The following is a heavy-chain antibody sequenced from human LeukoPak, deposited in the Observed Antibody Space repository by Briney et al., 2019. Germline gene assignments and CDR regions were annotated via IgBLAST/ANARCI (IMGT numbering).Heavy chain of an antibody. Sequence: PGGSLRLSCAASGFAVSSNYMTWVRQAPGKGLEWVSIIYSGGNTNFADSVKGRFTISRDNSKNTLFLQMNSLRAEDTAVYYCAKSRAVGGYSYGEDYWGQGTLVTVSS. CDR2: IYSGGNT. CDR3: AKSRAVGGYSYGEDY. D-gene: IGHD5-18*01. J-gene: IGHJ4*02. V-gene: IGHV3-66*01. CDR1: GFAVSSNY.